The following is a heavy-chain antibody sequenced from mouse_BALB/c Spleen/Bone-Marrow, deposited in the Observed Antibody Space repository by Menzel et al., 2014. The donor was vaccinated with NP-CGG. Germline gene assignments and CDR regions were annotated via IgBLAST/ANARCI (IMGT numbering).Heavy chain of an antibody. D-gene: IGHD2-2*01. J-gene: IGHJ4*01. Sequence: QVQLQQSGPELVKPGASVRISCKASGYTFTRYYIRWMKQRPGQGLEWIGWIYPGNVNTKYNEKFKGKATLTADKSSSTAYMQLSSLTSEDSAVYFCAMWLRRDYYAMDYWGQGTSVTVSS. CDR2: IYPGNVNT. CDR1: GYTFTRYY. V-gene: IGHV1S56*01. CDR3: AMWLRRDYYAMDY.